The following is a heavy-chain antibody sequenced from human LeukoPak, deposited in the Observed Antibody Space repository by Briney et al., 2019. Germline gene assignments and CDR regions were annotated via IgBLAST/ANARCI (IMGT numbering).Heavy chain of an antibody. CDR1: ANSFTSQW. CDR2: MYPGDSDT. J-gene: IGHJ4*02. CDR3: GSGERSYHFDN. D-gene: IGHD1-26*01. V-gene: IGHV5-51*01. Sequence: GESLKISCKGSANSFTSQWIGWVRQMPGKGLEWMGIMYPGDSDTRYSPSFEGHVTISADKSITTAYLQCSSLKASDTAMYYCGSGERSYHFDNWGQGSLVTVSS.